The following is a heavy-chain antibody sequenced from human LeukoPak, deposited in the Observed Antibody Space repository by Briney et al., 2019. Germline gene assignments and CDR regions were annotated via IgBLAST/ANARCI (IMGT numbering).Heavy chain of an antibody. CDR3: AKDPNYYDSSGSFDY. V-gene: IGHV3-23*01. CDR2: ISGSGGST. CDR1: GFTFSSYE. Sequence: GGSLRLSCAASGFTFSSYEMNWVRQAPGKGLEWVSTISGSGGSTYYADSVKGRFTISRDNSKNTLYLQMNSLRAEDTAVYYCAKDPNYYDSSGSFDYWGQGTLVTVSS. J-gene: IGHJ4*02. D-gene: IGHD3-22*01.